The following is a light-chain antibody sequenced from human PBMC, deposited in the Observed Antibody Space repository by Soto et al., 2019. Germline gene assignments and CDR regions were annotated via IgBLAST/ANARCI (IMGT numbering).Light chain of an antibody. Sequence: EIVLPQSPGTLSLSPGERATLSCRASHRVSSRYLAWYQQKPGQAPRLLIYGASSRATGIPDRFSGSGSGTDLTLTISRLEPEDFAVYYCQQYGSSPRTFGQGSKVEIK. V-gene: IGKV3-20*01. CDR2: GAS. CDR3: QQYGSSPRT. J-gene: IGKJ1*01. CDR1: HRVSSRY.